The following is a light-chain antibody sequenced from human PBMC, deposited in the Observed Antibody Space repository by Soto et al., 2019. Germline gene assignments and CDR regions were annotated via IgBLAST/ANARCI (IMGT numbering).Light chain of an antibody. CDR2: GAS. Sequence: EIVLTQSPGTLSLSPGERATLSCRASQSVSSSFLAWYQQKPGQAPRLLIYGASSRATGIPERFSRSGCVTDFTITISRLEPEDFAVYYCQQYDSSPRTFGQGTKVEIK. CDR3: QQYDSSPRT. V-gene: IGKV3-20*01. J-gene: IGKJ1*01. CDR1: QSVSSSF.